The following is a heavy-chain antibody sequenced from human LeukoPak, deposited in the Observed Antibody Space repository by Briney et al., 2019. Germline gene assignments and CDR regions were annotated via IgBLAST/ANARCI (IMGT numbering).Heavy chain of an antibody. D-gene: IGHD2-15*01. V-gene: IGHV3-48*04. J-gene: IGHJ4*02. CDR3: ARGGCSGGYCYSITVTTEADY. CDR1: GFTFSTYS. Sequence: PGGSLRLSCTASGFTFSTYSMNWVRQAPGRGLEWVSYISGSSSSSDGGAIQYADSVKGRFTISRDNAKNSLYLQMNSLRAEDTAVYYCARGGCSGGYCYSITVTTEADYWGQGTLVTVSS. CDR2: ISGSSSSSDGGAI.